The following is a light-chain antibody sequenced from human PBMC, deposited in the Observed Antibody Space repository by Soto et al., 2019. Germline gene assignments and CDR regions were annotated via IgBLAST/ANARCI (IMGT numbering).Light chain of an antibody. V-gene: IGKV1-9*01. CDR1: QGISSY. Sequence: DIQLTQSPSFLPASVGDRVTITCRASQGISSYLVWYQQKPGAAPKLLIYAASALHSGVPSRFSGSGSGTDFTLTISSLHPEDFAVYFCLQFKNYPITFGQGTRLEVK. J-gene: IGKJ5*01. CDR3: LQFKNYPIT. CDR2: AAS.